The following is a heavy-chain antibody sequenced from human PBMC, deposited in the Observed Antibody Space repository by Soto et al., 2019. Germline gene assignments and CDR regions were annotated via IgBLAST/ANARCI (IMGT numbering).Heavy chain of an antibody. CDR3: AIPGGSNYDFWSGYYRRFDY. V-gene: IGHV4-34*01. CDR2: INHSGST. J-gene: IGHJ4*02. Sequence: SETLSLTCAVYGGSFSGYYWSWIRLPPGKGLEWIGEINHSGSTNYNPSLKSRVTISVDTSKNQFSLKLSSVTAADTAVYYCAIPGGSNYDFWSGYYRRFDYWGQGTLVTVSS. CDR1: GGSFSGYY. D-gene: IGHD3-3*01.